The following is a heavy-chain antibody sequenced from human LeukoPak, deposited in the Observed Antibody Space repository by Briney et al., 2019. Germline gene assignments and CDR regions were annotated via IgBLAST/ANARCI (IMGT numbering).Heavy chain of an antibody. CDR2: ISAYIGNT. V-gene: IGHV1-18*04. D-gene: IGHD3-9*01. Sequence: ASVKVSCKASGYTFTSYGISWVRQAPGQGLEWMGWISAYIGNTDYAQKLQGSVTMTTDTSTSTAYMELRSLRSDDTAVYYCARRDLTGSNWFDPWGQGTLVTVSS. CDR1: GYTFTSYG. J-gene: IGHJ5*02. CDR3: ARRDLTGSNWFDP.